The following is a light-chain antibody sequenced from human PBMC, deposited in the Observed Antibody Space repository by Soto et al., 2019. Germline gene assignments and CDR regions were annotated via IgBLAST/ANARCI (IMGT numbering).Light chain of an antibody. Sequence: EIVLKQSPGTLSLSKGEGATLSCRASQSVSSSYLAWYQQKPGQAPRLLIYGASSRATGIPDRFSGSGSGTDFTLTINRLEPEDSAVYYCQQYGASPTFGQGTMVDIK. J-gene: IGKJ1*01. CDR1: QSVSSSY. CDR2: GAS. V-gene: IGKV3-20*01. CDR3: QQYGASPT.